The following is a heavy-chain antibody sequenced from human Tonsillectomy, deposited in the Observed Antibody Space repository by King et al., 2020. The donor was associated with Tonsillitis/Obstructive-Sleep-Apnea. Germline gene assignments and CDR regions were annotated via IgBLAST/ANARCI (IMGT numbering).Heavy chain of an antibody. D-gene: IGHD3-22*01. V-gene: IGHV4-31*03. CDR1: GGSINTGGYY. CDR2: IYYSGST. Sequence: QLQESGPGLVKPSQTLSLTCTVSGGSINTGGYYWSWIRQHPGKGLEWIGYIYYSGSTYYNPSLKSRVTISVDTSKNQFSLKLSSVTAADTAVYYCARGVDYYDSSGQNNWFDPWGQGTLVTVSS. CDR3: ARGVDYYDSSGQNNWFDP. J-gene: IGHJ5*02.